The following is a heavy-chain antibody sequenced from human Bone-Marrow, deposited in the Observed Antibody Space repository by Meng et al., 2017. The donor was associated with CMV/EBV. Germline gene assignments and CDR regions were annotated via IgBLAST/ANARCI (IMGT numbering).Heavy chain of an antibody. J-gene: IGHJ6*02. V-gene: IGHV3-11*01. CDR2: ISSSGSTI. CDR1: GFTFSDYY. Sequence: GGSLTLSCAASGFTFSDYYMSWIRQAPGKGLEWVSYISSSGSTIYYADSVKGRFTISRDNAKNSLYLQMNSLRAEDTAVYYCARTLCSSTSCYKYYYYGMDVWGQGTMVTVSS. D-gene: IGHD2-2*02. CDR3: ARTLCSSTSCYKYYYYGMDV.